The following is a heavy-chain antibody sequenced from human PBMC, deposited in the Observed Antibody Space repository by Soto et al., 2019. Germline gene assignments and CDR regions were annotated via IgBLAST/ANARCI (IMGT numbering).Heavy chain of an antibody. CDR1: GFTFTSFG. J-gene: IGHJ4*02. CDR2: ISYDGTHK. D-gene: IGHD5-12*01. Sequence: QVQLVESGGGVVQPGSSLRLSCAASGFTFTSFGFHWVRRAPGRGLEWVAGISYDGTHKYVADSVKGRFTVSRDKSKNTVFLQLDGLRPDDTAIYSCARESMVAPRAFDYWGQGTLVTVSS. CDR3: ARESMVAPRAFDY. V-gene: IGHV3-30-3*01.